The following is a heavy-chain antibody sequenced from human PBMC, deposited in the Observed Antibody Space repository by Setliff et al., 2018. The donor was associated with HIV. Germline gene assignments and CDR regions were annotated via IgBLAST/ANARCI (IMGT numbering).Heavy chain of an antibody. V-gene: IGHV3-23*01. Sequence: GSLRLSCAASGFSFRSYAVSWVRQAPGKGLEWVSVISGSGDITYYRESVKGRFTVSRDNSNNTVYLQMNSLRAEDTAMYYCAKTRTVITVYGPFDSWGQGTPVTVPQ. J-gene: IGHJ4*02. CDR3: AKTRTVITVYGPFDS. CDR2: ISGSGDIT. D-gene: IGHD4-4*01. CDR1: GFSFRSYA.